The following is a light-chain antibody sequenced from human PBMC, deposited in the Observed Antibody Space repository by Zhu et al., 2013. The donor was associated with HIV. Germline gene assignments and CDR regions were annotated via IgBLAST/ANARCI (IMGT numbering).Light chain of an antibody. CDR1: FSNIGAGYD. J-gene: IGLJ3*02. Sequence: QSVLTQPPSVSGAPGQRVTISCTGSFSNIGAGYDVHWYQQLPGTAPKVLIYRNSQRPSWVPARFSGSKSGNTASLTVSGLQAEDEADYYCCSYAATKVFGGGTKLTVL. CDR2: RNS. V-gene: IGLV1-40*01. CDR3: CSYAATKV.